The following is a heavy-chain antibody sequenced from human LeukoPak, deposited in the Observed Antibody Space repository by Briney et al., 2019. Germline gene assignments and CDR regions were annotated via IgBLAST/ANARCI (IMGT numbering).Heavy chain of an antibody. CDR2: IKGDGRTT. V-gene: IGHV3-74*03. Sequence: GRSLRLSCGASGFFFSTYAMHWVRQAPGKGLVWVSRIKGDGRTTTYADSVMGRFTISRDNAKNTLFLQMNSLRAEGTAVYYCTRGFDVVPADYWGQGTLVTVSS. D-gene: IGHD2-2*01. CDR1: GFFFSTYA. J-gene: IGHJ4*02. CDR3: TRGFDVVPADY.